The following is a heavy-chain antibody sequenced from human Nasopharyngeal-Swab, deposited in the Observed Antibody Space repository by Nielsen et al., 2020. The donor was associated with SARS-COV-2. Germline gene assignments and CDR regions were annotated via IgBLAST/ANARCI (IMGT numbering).Heavy chain of an antibody. Sequence: RQAPGKGLEWIGYIYYSGSTSYNPSLKSRVTISVDTSKNQFSLKVRSVTAANTAVYYCARGSDYRAFDIWGQGTMVTVSS. J-gene: IGHJ3*02. CDR2: IYYSGST. D-gene: IGHD1-26*01. CDR3: ARGSDYRAFDI. V-gene: IGHV4-59*01.